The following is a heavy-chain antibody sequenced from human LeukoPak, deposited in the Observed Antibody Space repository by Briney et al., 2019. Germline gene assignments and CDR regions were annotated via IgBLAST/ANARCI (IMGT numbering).Heavy chain of an antibody. Sequence: GGSLRLSCTASGFPFSDSFMGWMRQSPGKGLECIAYISSRSTTIYCADSVKGRFTISRDNAKNSVYLQMDSLRVDDTAVFFCAKGSLAVPTTPFDFWSQGTVVTVSS. J-gene: IGHJ4*02. CDR3: AKGSLAVPTTPFDF. CDR2: ISSRSTTI. CDR1: GFPFSDSF. V-gene: IGHV3-11*01. D-gene: IGHD1-26*01.